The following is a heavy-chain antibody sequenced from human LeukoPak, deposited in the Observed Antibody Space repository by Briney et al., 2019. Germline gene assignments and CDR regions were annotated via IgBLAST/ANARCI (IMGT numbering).Heavy chain of an antibody. D-gene: IGHD2-2*01. CDR1: GFTFSSYG. CDR2: ISGSGGST. Sequence: GGSLRLSCAASGFTFSSYGMHWVRQAPGKGLEWVSAISGSGGSTYYADSVKGRFTISRDNSKNTLYLQMNSLRAEDTAVYYCAKVPRYCSSTSCPFYYYGMDVWGQGTTVTVSS. CDR3: AKVPRYCSSTSCPFYYYGMDV. V-gene: IGHV3-23*01. J-gene: IGHJ6*02.